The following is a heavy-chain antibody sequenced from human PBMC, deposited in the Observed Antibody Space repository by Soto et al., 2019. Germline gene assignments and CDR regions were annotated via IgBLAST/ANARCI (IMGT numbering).Heavy chain of an antibody. CDR1: GGTFSIYA. Sequence: ASVKVSCKASGGTFSIYAISWVRQAPGQGLEWMGGIIPIFGSANYAQKFQGRVTITADESTSTAYMELSSLRSADTAAYYCAIENLGAYFDYWGQGTLVTVSS. CDR3: AIENLGAYFDY. CDR2: IIPIFGSA. V-gene: IGHV1-69*13. J-gene: IGHJ4*02.